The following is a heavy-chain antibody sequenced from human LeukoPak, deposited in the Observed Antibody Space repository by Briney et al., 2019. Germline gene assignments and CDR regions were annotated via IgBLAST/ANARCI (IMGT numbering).Heavy chain of an antibody. Sequence: PGGSLRLSCAASGFSFSTDWVGRVRQAPGKGLEWVANIKHDGSERHYVDSVKGRFTISRDNAKNSLYLQMNSLRVEDTALYYCVRSQYSSSSWGQGTLVAVSS. J-gene: IGHJ4*02. CDR2: IKHDGSER. D-gene: IGHD6-13*01. CDR1: GFSFSTDW. V-gene: IGHV3-7*01. CDR3: VRSQYSSSS.